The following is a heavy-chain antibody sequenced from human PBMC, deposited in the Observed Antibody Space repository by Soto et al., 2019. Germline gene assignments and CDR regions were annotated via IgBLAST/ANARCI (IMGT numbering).Heavy chain of an antibody. Sequence: SETLSLTCAVSGYSISSGYYWGWIRQPPGKGLEWIGSIYHSGSTYYNPSLKSRVTISVDTSKNQFSLKLSSVTAADTAVYYCASVGRYASYPVNAFDIWGQGTMVT. CDR2: IYHSGST. D-gene: IGHD2-21*01. V-gene: IGHV4-38-2*01. J-gene: IGHJ3*02. CDR1: GYSISSGYY. CDR3: ASVGRYASYPVNAFDI.